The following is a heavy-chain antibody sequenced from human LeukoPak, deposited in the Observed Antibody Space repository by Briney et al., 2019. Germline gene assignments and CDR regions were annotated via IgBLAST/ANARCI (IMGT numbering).Heavy chain of an antibody. CDR1: GYTFTGSY. D-gene: IGHD6-19*01. CDR2: INPNSGGA. J-gene: IGHJ5*02. V-gene: IGHV1-2*02. CDR3: AKGRVVAGSKSLTYHWLDP. Sequence: ASVKVSCKTSGYTFTGSYMHWVRQAPGQGLEWVGWINPNSGGAKYAQKFQDRVTMTRDTSISTAYMGLSRLRSDDTAVYYCAKGRVVAGSKSLTYHWLDPWGQGTLVTVSS.